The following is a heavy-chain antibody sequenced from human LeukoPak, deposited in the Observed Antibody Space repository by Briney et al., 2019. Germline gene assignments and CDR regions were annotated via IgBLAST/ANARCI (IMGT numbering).Heavy chain of an antibody. D-gene: IGHD5-24*01. CDR3: ARGLLRDGYNSMAFDY. J-gene: IGHJ4*02. Sequence: SETLSLTCTVSGGSISSYFWSWIRQPPGKGLDWIGYIHYSGSTSYNPSLKSRVTISVDTSKNQFSLNLNSVTAADTAVYYCARGLLRDGYNSMAFDYWGQGTLVTVSS. V-gene: IGHV4-59*12. CDR1: GGSISSYF. CDR2: IHYSGST.